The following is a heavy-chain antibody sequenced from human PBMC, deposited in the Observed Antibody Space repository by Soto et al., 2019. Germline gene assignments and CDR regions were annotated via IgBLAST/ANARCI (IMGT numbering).Heavy chain of an antibody. Sequence: SETLSLTCTVSGGPISSISNHYCGWFRLPPGKGLEWIGNMSYSGFTSYNPSLKSRVTISVDSSNNQFSLNLTSVTAADTAVYYCARLSGSYNDRYFDSWGQGTLVTVSS. CDR3: ARLSGSYNDRYFDS. J-gene: IGHJ4*02. D-gene: IGHD1-26*01. CDR2: MSYSGFT. V-gene: IGHV4-61*05. CDR1: GGPISSISNHY.